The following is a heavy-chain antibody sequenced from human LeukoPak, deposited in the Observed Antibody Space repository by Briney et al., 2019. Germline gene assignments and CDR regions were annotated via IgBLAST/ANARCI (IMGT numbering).Heavy chain of an antibody. V-gene: IGHV1-8*01. CDR1: GYTFTRYD. J-gene: IGHJ4*02. D-gene: IGHD1-26*01. Sequence: SVTVSCKSSGYTFTRYDINGVGQAAGQGREWMGWMNPNSGNTGYAQKFQGRVTMTTNTSISTAYMELSSLRSEDTAVYYCAVGPEDPGEDYWGQGTLVTVSS. CDR2: MNPNSGNT. CDR3: AVGPEDPGEDY.